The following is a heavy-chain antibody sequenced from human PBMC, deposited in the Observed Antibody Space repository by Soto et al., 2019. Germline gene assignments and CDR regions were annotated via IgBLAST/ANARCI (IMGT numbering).Heavy chain of an antibody. CDR2: ISGSGGST. D-gene: IGHD3-3*01. CDR3: AKENDYDFWSGYSN. V-gene: IGHV3-23*01. Sequence: GGSLRLSCAASGFTFSDHYIDWVRPAPGKGLEWVSAISGSGGSTYYADSVKGRFTISRDNSKDTLYLQMNSLRAEDTAVYYCAKENDYDFWSGYSNWGQGTLVTVSS. J-gene: IGHJ4*02. CDR1: GFTFSDHY.